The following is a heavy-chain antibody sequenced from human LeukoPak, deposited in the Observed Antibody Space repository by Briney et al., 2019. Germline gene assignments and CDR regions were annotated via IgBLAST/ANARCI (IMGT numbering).Heavy chain of an antibody. Sequence: PSETLSHTCAVYGGSFSGYYWSWVRQPPGKGLEWIGEINHSGSTNYNPSLKSRVTISVDTSKNQFSLKLSSVTAADTAVYYCARAPEPYYYDGSGAFDIWGQGTGVTVSS. V-gene: IGHV4-34*01. J-gene: IGHJ3*02. CDR3: ARAPEPYYYDGSGAFDI. CDR1: GGSFSGYY. D-gene: IGHD3-22*01. CDR2: INHSGST.